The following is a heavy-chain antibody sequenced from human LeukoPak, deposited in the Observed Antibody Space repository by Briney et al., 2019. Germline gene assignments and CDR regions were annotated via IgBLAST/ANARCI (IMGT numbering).Heavy chain of an antibody. CDR1: GFTFSSYG. Sequence: GRSLRLSCAASGFTFSSYGMHWVRQAPGKGLEWVAVISYDGSNKYYADSVKGRFTISRDNSKNTLYLQMNSLRAEDTAVYYCAKGAHRYFDWLSTSDYWGQGTLVTVSS. V-gene: IGHV3-30*18. CDR3: AKGAHRYFDWLSTSDY. D-gene: IGHD3-9*01. J-gene: IGHJ4*02. CDR2: ISYDGSNK.